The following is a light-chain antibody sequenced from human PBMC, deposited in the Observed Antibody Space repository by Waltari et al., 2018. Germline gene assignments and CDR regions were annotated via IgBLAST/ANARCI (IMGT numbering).Light chain of an antibody. CDR3: SSYTSSSTGV. V-gene: IGLV2-14*01. CDR2: DVS. Sequence: QSALTQPASVSGSPGQPIPISCTGTSSDVGGYNSVSWYQQHPGKAPKLMIYDVSNRPSGVSNRFSGSKSGNTASLTISGLQAEDEADYYCSSYTSSSTGVFGGGTKLTVL. J-gene: IGLJ2*01. CDR1: SSDVGGYNS.